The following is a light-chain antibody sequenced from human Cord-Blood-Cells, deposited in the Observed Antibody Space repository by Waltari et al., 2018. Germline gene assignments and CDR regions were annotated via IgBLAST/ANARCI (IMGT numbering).Light chain of an antibody. CDR3: AAWDDSLNGRV. Sequence: QSVLTQPPSASGTPGQRVTISCSGSSSNIGSNTVNWYQQLPGTAPKLLIYRNNQRPSGVPDRVSGSKSGTSASLAISGLQAEDEAEYYCAAWDDSLNGRVFGGGTKLTVL. CDR1: SSNIGSNT. J-gene: IGLJ3*02. CDR2: RNN. V-gene: IGLV1-44*01.